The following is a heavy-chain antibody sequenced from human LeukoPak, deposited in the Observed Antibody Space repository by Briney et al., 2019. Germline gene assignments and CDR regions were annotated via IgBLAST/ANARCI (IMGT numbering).Heavy chain of an antibody. J-gene: IGHJ4*02. CDR2: SRNKAKSYTT. Sequence: GGSLRLSCAASGFTFSSYSMNWVRQAPGKGLEWVGRSRNKAKSYTTEYAASVKGRFTISRDDSKNSLYLQMNSLKTEDTAVYYCVRVGSVAGSDYLDYWGQGTLVTVSS. V-gene: IGHV3-72*01. CDR3: VRVGSVAGSDYLDY. D-gene: IGHD6-19*01. CDR1: GFTFSSYS.